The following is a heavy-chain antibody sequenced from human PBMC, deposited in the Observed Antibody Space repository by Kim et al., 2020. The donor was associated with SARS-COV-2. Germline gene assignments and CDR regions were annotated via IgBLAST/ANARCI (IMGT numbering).Heavy chain of an antibody. V-gene: IGHV3-43*02. Sequence: GGSLRLSCAASGFTFDDYAMHWVRQAPGKGLEWVSLISGDGGSTYYADSVKGRFTISRDNSKNSLYLQMNSLRTEDTALYYCAKDIPPNYYGSGSYYSWGAIDYWGQGTLVTVSS. CDR1: GFTFDDYA. D-gene: IGHD3-10*01. CDR2: ISGDGGST. J-gene: IGHJ4*02. CDR3: AKDIPPNYYGSGSYYSWGAIDY.